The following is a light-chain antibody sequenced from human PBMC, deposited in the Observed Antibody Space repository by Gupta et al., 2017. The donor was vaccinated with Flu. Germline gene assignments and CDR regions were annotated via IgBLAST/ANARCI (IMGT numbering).Light chain of an antibody. CDR3: SAYVGRDVP. J-gene: IGLJ1*01. V-gene: IGLV2-8*01. CDR1: SSDVGAYNF. Sequence: QSPLTHPPSPSGSPGQSVTIPCTGTSSDVGAYNFVSWYQQHPGKAPKLIIYDVDKWPSGVPDRFSGSKSDNTASLTVSGLQAEDEADYYCSAYVGRDVPFGTGTKVTVL. CDR2: DVD.